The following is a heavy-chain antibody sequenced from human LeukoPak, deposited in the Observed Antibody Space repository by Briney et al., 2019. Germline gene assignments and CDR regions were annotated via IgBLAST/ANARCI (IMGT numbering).Heavy chain of an antibody. V-gene: IGHV3-48*01. J-gene: IGHJ3*02. CDR2: ISSSSSTI. CDR1: GFTFSSYS. Sequence: GGSLRLSCAASGFTFSSYSMNWVRQAPGKGLEWVSYISSSSSTIYYADSVKGRFTISRDNAKNSLYLQMNSLRAEDTAVYYCARVPTSGPSDAFDIWGQGTMVTVSS. CDR3: ARVPTSGPSDAFDI. D-gene: IGHD2-2*01.